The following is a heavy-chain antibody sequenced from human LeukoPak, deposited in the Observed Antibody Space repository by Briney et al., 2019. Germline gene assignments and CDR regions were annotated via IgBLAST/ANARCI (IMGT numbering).Heavy chain of an antibody. CDR1: GGSISSYY. D-gene: IGHD3-10*01. J-gene: IGHJ3*02. CDR2: IYYSGST. Sequence: SETLSLTCTVSGGSISSYYWSWIRQPPGKGLEWIGYIYYSGSTNYNPSLKSRVTISVDTSKNQFSLKLSSVTAADTAVYYCAREGFGELLYAFDIWGQGTMVTVSS. CDR3: AREGFGELLYAFDI. V-gene: IGHV4-59*01.